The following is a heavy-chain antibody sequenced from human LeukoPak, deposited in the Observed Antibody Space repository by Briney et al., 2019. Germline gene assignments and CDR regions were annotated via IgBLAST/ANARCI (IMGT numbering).Heavy chain of an antibody. J-gene: IGHJ5*02. CDR1: GGSISSSSYY. Sequence: SETLCLTCTVSGGSISSSSYYWGWIRQPPGKGLEWIGSIYYSGSTYYNPSLKSRVTISVDTSKNQFSLKLSSVTAADTAVYYCARAGLGNWFAPWGQGTLVTVSS. V-gene: IGHV4-39*01. D-gene: IGHD3-22*01. CDR2: IYYSGST. CDR3: ARAGLGNWFAP.